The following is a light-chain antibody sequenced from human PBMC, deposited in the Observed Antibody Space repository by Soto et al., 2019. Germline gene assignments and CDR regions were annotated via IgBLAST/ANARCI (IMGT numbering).Light chain of an antibody. V-gene: IGKV3-11*01. Sequence: EIVWTQSPATLSLSPGERATLSCRASQSVGSYLAWYQQKPGQAPRLLIYDASNRATGIPARFSGSGSGTDFTLTISSLEPEDFAVYYCQQRSNWPWTFGQGTKVDIK. CDR3: QQRSNWPWT. CDR2: DAS. CDR1: QSVGSY. J-gene: IGKJ1*01.